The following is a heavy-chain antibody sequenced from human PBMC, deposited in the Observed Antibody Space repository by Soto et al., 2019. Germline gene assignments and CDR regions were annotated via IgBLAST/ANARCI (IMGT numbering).Heavy chain of an antibody. CDR1: GGTFSSYA. CDR3: ARDWGRIVGATPPYRLAP. D-gene: IGHD1-26*01. J-gene: IGHJ5*02. CDR2: IIPIFGTA. Sequence: SVKVSCKASGGTFSSYAISWVRQAPGQGLEWMGGIIPIFGTANYAQKFQGRVTITADESTSTAYMELSSLRSEDTAVYYCARDWGRIVGATPPYRLAPWGQGTLVTVSS. V-gene: IGHV1-69*13.